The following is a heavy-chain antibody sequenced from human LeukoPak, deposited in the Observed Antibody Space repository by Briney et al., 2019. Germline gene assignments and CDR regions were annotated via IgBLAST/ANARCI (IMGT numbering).Heavy chain of an antibody. Sequence: SETLFLTCTVSVGSISSYYWSWIRQPPGKGLEWIGYISYSGSTNYNPSLKSRVSISVETSKNQFSLKLTSVTAADTAVYYCARGNWNYASFWFDPWGQGTLVTVSS. J-gene: IGHJ5*02. CDR1: VGSISSYY. CDR2: ISYSGST. D-gene: IGHD1-7*01. CDR3: ARGNWNYASFWFDP. V-gene: IGHV4-59*01.